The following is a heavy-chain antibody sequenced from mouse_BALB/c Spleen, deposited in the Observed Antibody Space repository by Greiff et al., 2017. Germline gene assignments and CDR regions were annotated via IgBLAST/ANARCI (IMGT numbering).Heavy chain of an antibody. V-gene: IGHV5-17*02. CDR1: GFTFTSFG. Sequence: EVHLVESGAGLVQPGGSRKISCAASGFTFTSFGMHWVRQAPGKGLEWVAYISSGSSTIYYADTVKGRFTITRDKPKNTLFMQMTSLRSEDTAMYYCARESYYTMDYWGQGTSVTVSS. J-gene: IGHJ4*01. CDR2: ISSGSSTI. CDR3: ARESYYTMDY.